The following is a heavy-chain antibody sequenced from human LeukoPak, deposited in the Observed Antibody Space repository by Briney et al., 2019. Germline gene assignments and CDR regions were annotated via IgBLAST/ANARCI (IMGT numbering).Heavy chain of an antibody. J-gene: IGHJ4*02. Sequence: KASETLSLTCTVPGGSISSSSYYWGWIRQPPGKGLEWIGSIYYSGSTYYNPSLKSRVTISVDTSKNQFSLKLSSVTAADTAVYYCARDEGYSSGLDYWGQGTLVTVSS. CDR2: IYYSGST. V-gene: IGHV4-39*07. CDR3: ARDEGYSSGLDY. CDR1: GGSISSSSYY. D-gene: IGHD6-19*01.